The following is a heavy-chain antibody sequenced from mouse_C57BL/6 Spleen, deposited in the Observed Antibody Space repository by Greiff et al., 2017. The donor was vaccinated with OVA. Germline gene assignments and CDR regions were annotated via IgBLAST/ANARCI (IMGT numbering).Heavy chain of an antibody. CDR3: ARPGSYYYGSSYDWFAY. V-gene: IGHV5-17*01. D-gene: IGHD1-1*01. CDR1: GFTFSDYG. Sequence: EVKLVESGGGLVKPGGSLKLSCAASGFTFSDYGMHWVRQAPEKGLEWVAYISSGSSTIYYADTVKGRFTISRDNAKTTLFLQMTSLRSEDTAMYYCARPGSYYYGSSYDWFAYWGQGTLVTVSA. CDR2: ISSGSSTI. J-gene: IGHJ3*01.